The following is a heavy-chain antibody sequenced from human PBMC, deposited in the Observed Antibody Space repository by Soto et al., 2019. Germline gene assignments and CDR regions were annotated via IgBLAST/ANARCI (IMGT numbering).Heavy chain of an antibody. D-gene: IGHD2-15*01. CDR2: ISSDASME. CDR1: GFTFSTHG. V-gene: IGHV3-30*18. CDR3: AKRGHCSGGTCYSFNFDS. J-gene: IGHJ4*02. Sequence: GGSLRLSCAASGFTFSTHGMHWVRQAPGKGLEWVAVISSDASMESFADSVRGRFTISRDNSRNTLYLQMNSLRAEDTAVYYCAKRGHCSGGTCYSFNFDSWGRGTLVTVYS.